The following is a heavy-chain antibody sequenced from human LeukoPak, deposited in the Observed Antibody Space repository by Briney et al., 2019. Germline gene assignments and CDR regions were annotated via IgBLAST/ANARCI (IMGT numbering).Heavy chain of an antibody. Sequence: PGGSLRLSCAASGFIFGDHYMSWIRQAPGKGLEWISYISNGAGGTIHYADSVKGRFTISRDNAKNSVFLQMNSLRGEDTAVYYCAREAILDDAFDVWGHGTVVTVSS. CDR2: ISNGAGGTI. CDR1: GFIFGDHY. V-gene: IGHV3-11*01. D-gene: IGHD3-3*02. J-gene: IGHJ3*01. CDR3: AREAILDDAFDV.